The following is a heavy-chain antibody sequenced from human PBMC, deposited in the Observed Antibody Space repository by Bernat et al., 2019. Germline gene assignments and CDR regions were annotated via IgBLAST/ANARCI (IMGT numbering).Heavy chain of an antibody. CDR3: ARVRF. Sequence: QVQVVESGGGVVQPGRSLRLSCAASGFSLRHYGMHWVRQAPGKGLEWVAVLWHDGSRKYYADSVKGRFTISRDNSKNTLYLQMNSLRAEDTAVYYCARVRFWGQGTLVTVSS. J-gene: IGHJ4*02. CDR1: GFSLRHYG. V-gene: IGHV3-33*01. D-gene: IGHD3-10*01. CDR2: LWHDGSRK.